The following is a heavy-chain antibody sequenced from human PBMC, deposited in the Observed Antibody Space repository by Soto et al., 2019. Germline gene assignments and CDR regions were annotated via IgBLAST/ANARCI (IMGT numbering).Heavy chain of an antibody. CDR1: GYSFTSYW. D-gene: IGHD2-2*01. CDR3: ASSPRGYCSSTSCRELGNYYGMDV. CDR2: IDPSDSYT. V-gene: IGHV5-10-1*01. Sequence: PGESLTISCKCSGYSFTSYWISWVRQMPGKGLEWMGRIDPSDSYTNYSPSFQGHVTISADKSISTAYLQWSSLKASDTAMYYCASSPRGYCSSTSCRELGNYYGMDVWGQGTTVTVSS. J-gene: IGHJ6*02.